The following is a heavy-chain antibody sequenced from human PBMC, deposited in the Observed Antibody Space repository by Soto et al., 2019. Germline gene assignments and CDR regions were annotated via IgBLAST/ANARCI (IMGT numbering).Heavy chain of an antibody. Sequence: ASVKVSCKASGYTFTSYGISWVRQAPGQGLEWMGWISAYNGNTNYAQKLQGRVTMTTDTSTSTAYMELRSLRSDDTAVYYCATQAYCGGDCYLSAFDIWGQGKMVTVS. CDR3: ATQAYCGGDCYLSAFDI. D-gene: IGHD2-21*02. V-gene: IGHV1-18*01. J-gene: IGHJ3*02. CDR2: ISAYNGNT. CDR1: GYTFTSYG.